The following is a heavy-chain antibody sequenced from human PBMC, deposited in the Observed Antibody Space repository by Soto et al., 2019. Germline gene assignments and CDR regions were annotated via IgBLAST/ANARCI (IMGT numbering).Heavy chain of an antibody. CDR2: KYYSGAT. CDR1: GGSIKSDYY. V-gene: IGHV4-30-4*01. J-gene: IGHJ6*02. CDR3: ARGRPNYFYYGLDV. Sequence: PSETLSLTCTVSGGSIKSDYYWAWVRQPPGGGLQWMGYKYYSGATDSDPSLEARVSFSVDTSKNQFFLNLTSVTVADTAVYFCARGRPNYFYYGLDVWGPGIPVTASS.